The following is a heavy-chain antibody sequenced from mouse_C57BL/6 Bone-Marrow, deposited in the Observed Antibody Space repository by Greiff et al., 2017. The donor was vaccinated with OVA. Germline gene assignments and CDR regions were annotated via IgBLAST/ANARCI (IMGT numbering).Heavy chain of an antibody. J-gene: IGHJ1*03. CDR1: GYTFTSYG. CDR2: IYPRSGNT. V-gene: IGHV1-81*01. D-gene: IGHD1-1*01. CDR3: ARWNNDYGSSYVGYFDV. Sequence: QVQLKESGAELARPGASVKLSCKASGYTFTSYGISWVKQRTGQGLEWIGEIYPRSGNTYYNEKFKGKATLTADKSSSTAYMELRSLTSEDSAVYFCARWNNDYGSSYVGYFDVWGTGTTVTVSS.